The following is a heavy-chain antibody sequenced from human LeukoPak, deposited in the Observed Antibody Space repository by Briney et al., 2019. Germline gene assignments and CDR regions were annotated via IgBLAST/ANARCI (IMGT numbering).Heavy chain of an antibody. V-gene: IGHV4-59*08. CDR1: GDSISMYY. Sequence: AETLSLTCTVSGDSISMYYWKWIRQPPGEGMGWIAYIYYRGGTNYNTSLKSGGTTSVDTSKNQYSLKLTSVTAADTAVYYCARLGVDVTTIWTGGYSYYMDVWGKGTTVTVSS. CDR3: ARLGVDVTTIWTGGYSYYMDV. J-gene: IGHJ6*03. D-gene: IGHD3/OR15-3a*01. CDR2: IYYRGGT.